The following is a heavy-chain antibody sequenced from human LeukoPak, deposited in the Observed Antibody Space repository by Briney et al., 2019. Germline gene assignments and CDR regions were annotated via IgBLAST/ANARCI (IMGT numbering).Heavy chain of an antibody. J-gene: IGHJ4*02. V-gene: IGHV4-59*01. D-gene: IGHD3-9*01. Sequence: SETLSLTCTVSGGSISSYYWSWIRQPPGKGLEWIGYIYYSGSTNYNPSLKSRVTISVDTSKNQFSLRLSSVTAADTAVYYCARVQAPLRYFDWLSNGGCYFDYWGQGTLVTVPS. CDR2: IYYSGST. CDR1: GGSISSYY. CDR3: ARVQAPLRYFDWLSNGGCYFDY.